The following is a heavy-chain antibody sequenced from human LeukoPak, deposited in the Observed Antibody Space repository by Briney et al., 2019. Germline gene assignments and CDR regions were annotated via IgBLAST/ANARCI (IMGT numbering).Heavy chain of an antibody. Sequence: PGGSLRLSCAASGFTFSGSAMHWVRQASGKGLEWVGRIRSKANSYATAYAASVKGRFTISRDDSKNTAYLQMNSLRAEDTAVYYCARVTTIYYFDYWGQGTLVTVSS. CDR1: GFTFSGSA. J-gene: IGHJ4*02. CDR2: IRSKANSYAT. CDR3: ARVTTIYYFDY. D-gene: IGHD4-17*01. V-gene: IGHV3-73*01.